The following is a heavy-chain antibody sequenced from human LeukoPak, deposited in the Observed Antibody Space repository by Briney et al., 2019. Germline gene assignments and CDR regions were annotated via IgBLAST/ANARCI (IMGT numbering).Heavy chain of an antibody. CDR3: ARDSVYATNWYDP. Sequence: SETLSLTCTVSGASISSSNWNWIRQAPGKGLEWIGYITFSGGTNYHPSLGSRVTISLDMSKIQFSLKLTSVTAAGTAIYYCARDSVYATNWYDPWGQGTLVTVSS. V-gene: IGHV4-59*01. CDR1: GASISSSN. J-gene: IGHJ5*02. D-gene: IGHD2-8*01. CDR2: ITFSGGT.